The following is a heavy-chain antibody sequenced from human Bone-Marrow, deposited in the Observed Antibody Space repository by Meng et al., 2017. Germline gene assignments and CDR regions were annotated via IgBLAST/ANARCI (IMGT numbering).Heavy chain of an antibody. CDR2: INHSGST. D-gene: IGHD5-12*01. CDR1: GGSFSGYY. V-gene: IGHV4-34*01. Sequence: SETLSLTCAVYGGSFSGYYWSWIRQPPGKGLEWIGEINHSGSTNYNPSLKSRVTISVDTSKNQFSLKLSSVTAADTAVYFCARDGLRGLGDWGQGKLVNGAS. CDR3: ARDGLRGLGD. J-gene: IGHJ4*02.